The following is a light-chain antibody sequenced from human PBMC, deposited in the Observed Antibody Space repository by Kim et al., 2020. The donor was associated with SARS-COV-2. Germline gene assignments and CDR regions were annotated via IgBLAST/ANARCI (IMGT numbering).Light chain of an antibody. CDR2: DAS. V-gene: IGKV3-11*01. CDR1: QSVSSY. J-gene: IGKJ2*01. CDR3: QQRSNWPS. Sequence: LSLSPGDRATLSCRASQSVSSYLAWYQQKPGQAPRLLIYDASNRATGIPARFSGSGSGTDFTLTISSLEPEDFAVYYCQQRSNWPSFGQGTKLEI.